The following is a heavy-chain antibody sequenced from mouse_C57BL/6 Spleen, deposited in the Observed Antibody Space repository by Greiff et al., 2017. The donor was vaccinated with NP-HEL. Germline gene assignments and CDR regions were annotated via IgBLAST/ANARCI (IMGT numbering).Heavy chain of an antibody. D-gene: IGHD1-1*01. J-gene: IGHJ4*01. CDR2: ISNGGGST. CDR3: AKRSAVVADGYYAIDY. CDR1: GFTFSDYY. Sequence: EVKLMESGGGLVQPGGSLKPSCAASGFTFSDYYMYWVRQTPEKRLEWVAYISNGGGSTYYPDTVKGRFTISRDNAKNTLYQQMSRRKSVDTAMYYCAKRSAVVADGYYAIDYWGQGTSVTVSS. V-gene: IGHV5-12*01.